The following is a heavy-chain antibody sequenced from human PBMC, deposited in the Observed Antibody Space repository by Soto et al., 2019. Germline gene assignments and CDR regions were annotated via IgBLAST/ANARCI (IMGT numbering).Heavy chain of an antibody. J-gene: IGHJ5*02. CDR2: INHSGST. CDR1: GGSFSGYY. V-gene: IGHV4-34*01. CDR3: ARGMGKYYYDSRGYYYVRWSDP. D-gene: IGHD3-22*01. Sequence: ASETLSLTCAVYGGSFSGYYWSWIRQPPGKGLEWIGEINHSGSTNYNPSLKSRVTISVDPSKNQFSLKLSSVTAADTAVYYCARGMGKYYYDSRGYYYVRWSDPWGQRTLVTVSS.